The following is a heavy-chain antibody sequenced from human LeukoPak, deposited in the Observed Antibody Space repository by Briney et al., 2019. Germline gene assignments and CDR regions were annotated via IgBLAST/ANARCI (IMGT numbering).Heavy chain of an antibody. V-gene: IGHV1-18*01. CDR3: ASDIVATTAREYFQH. CDR2: ISAYNGNT. Sequence: EASVKVSCKASGGTFSSYAISWVRQAPGQGLEWMGWISAYNGNTNYAQKLQGRVTMTTDTSTSTAYMELRSLRSDDTAVYYCASDIVATTAREYFQHWGQGTLVTVSS. CDR1: GGTFSSYA. J-gene: IGHJ1*01. D-gene: IGHD5-12*01.